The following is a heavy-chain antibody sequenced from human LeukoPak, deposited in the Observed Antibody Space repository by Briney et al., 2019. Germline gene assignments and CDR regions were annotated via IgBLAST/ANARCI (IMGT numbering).Heavy chain of an antibody. CDR1: GFTVSSNY. V-gene: IGHV3-53*01. CDR3: AKDNQDIVVVPAAMTPAYYGMDV. J-gene: IGHJ6*02. Sequence: GGSLRLSCAASGFTVSSNYMSWVRQAPGKGLEWVSVIYSGGSTYYADSVKGRFTISRDNSKNTLYLQMNSLRAEDTAVYYCAKDNQDIVVVPAAMTPAYYGMDVWGQGTTVTVSS. CDR2: IYSGGST. D-gene: IGHD2-2*01.